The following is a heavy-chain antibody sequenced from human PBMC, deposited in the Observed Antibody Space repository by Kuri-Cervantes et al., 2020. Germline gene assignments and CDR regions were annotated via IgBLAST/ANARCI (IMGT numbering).Heavy chain of an antibody. D-gene: IGHD4-17*01. CDR3: ARDAVDAFDI. CDR1: GFTFSSYA. J-gene: IGHJ3*02. CDR2: ISYDGSNK. V-gene: IGHV3-30-3*01. Sequence: GSLRLSCAASGFTFSSYAMHWVRQAPGKGLEWVAVISYDGSNKYYADSVKGRFTISRDNSKNTLYLQMNSLRAEDTAVYYRARDAVDAFDIWGQGTMVTVSS.